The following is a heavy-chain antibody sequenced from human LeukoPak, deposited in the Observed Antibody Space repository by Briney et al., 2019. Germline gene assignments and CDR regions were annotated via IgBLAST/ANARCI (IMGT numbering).Heavy chain of an antibody. V-gene: IGHV1-18*01. CDR3: ALIVVVPAATPLNFDY. Sequence: ASVKVSCKASGYTFTSYAISWVRQAPGQGLEWMGWISAYNGNTNYAQKLQGRVTMTTDTSTSTAYMELRSLRSDDTAVYYCALIVVVPAATPLNFDYWGQGTLVTVSS. CDR2: ISAYNGNT. CDR1: GYTFTSYA. J-gene: IGHJ4*02. D-gene: IGHD2-2*01.